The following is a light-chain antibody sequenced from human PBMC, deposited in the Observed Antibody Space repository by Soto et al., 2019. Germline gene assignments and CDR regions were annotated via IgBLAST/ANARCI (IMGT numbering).Light chain of an antibody. J-gene: IGKJ2*01. CDR1: QSISSN. Sequence: EIVMTQSPATLSVSPGERVTLSCRASQSISSNLAWYQHKPGQAPRLLIYGASTRTTGLPARFSGSGSGTEFTLTISSLQSEDFAVYFCQQNDNWPPMYTFRQGTKLEIK. V-gene: IGKV3-15*01. CDR3: QQNDNWPPMYT. CDR2: GAS.